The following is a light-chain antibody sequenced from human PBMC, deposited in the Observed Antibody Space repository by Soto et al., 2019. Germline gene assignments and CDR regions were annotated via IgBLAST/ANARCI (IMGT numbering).Light chain of an antibody. V-gene: IGKV3-20*01. CDR3: QQYGSSPLT. CDR1: QSVSSSY. J-gene: IGKJ4*01. Sequence: EIVLTQSPGTLSLSPGERATLSCRASQSVSSSYLAWYQQKPCQAPRLLIYGASSRATGIPDRFSGSGSGTDVTLTISRLEPEDCAVYYCQQYGSSPLTCGGGTKVEIK. CDR2: GAS.